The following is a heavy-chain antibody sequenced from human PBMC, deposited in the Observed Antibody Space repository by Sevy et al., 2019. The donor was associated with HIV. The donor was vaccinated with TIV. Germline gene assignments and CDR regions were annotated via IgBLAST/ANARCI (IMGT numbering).Heavy chain of an antibody. D-gene: IGHD6-13*01. CDR3: AREIAGAGSY. CDR1: GFPLSSYW. Sequence: GGSLRLSCAASGFPLSSYWMTWVRQAPGKGLEWVANVNPDGSKKYYLDSVKGRFTISRDNAKNSVYLQMNSLRAEDTGIYFCAREIAGAGSYWGQGTLVTVSS. V-gene: IGHV3-7*01. J-gene: IGHJ4*02. CDR2: VNPDGSKK.